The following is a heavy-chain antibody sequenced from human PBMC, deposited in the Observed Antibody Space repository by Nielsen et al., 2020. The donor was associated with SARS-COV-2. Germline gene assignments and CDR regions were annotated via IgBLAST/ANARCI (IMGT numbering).Heavy chain of an antibody. D-gene: IGHD1-1*01. CDR2: INPNSGGT. V-gene: IGHV1-8*01. CDR3: ATTTDYYYYYGMDV. J-gene: IGHJ6*02. Sequence: WVRQAPGQGLEWMGWINPNSGGTNYAQKFQGRVTMTRNTSISTAYMELSSLRSEDTAVYYCATTTDYYYYYGMDVWGQGTTVTVSS.